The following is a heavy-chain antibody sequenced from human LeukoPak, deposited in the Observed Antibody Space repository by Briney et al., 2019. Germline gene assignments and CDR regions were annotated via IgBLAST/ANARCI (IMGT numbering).Heavy chain of an antibody. CDR2: LYSDGPT. CDR1: GFIVSTYY. CDR3: ARQSRYYGSGSPGTDV. J-gene: IGHJ6*02. V-gene: IGHV3-66*02. D-gene: IGHD3-10*01. Sequence: GGSLRPSCAASGFIVSTYYMSWVRQAPGKGLEWVSVLYSDGPTYYADSVKGRFTISRDNSKNTLHLQMNSLRAEDTAVYYCARQSRYYGSGSPGTDVWGQGTTVTVSS.